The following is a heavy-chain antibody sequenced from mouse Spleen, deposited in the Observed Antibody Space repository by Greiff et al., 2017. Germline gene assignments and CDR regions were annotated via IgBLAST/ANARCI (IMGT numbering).Heavy chain of an antibody. D-gene: IGHD1-1*01. Sequence: EVHLVESGSELVRPGASVKLSCTASGFNIKDYYMHWVKQRPEQGLEWIGRIDPEDGDTEYAPKFQGKATMTADTSSNTAYLQLSSLTSEDTAVYYCTTSYYYGSSLFAYWGQGTLVTVSA. J-gene: IGHJ3*01. CDR2: IDPEDGDT. CDR3: TTSYYYGSSLFAY. CDR1: GFNIKDYY. V-gene: IGHV14-1*01.